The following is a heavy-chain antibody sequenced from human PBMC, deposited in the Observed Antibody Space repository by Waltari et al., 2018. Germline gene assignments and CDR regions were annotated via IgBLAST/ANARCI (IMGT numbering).Heavy chain of an antibody. CDR1: GFTFSSYS. D-gene: IGHD3-16*01. Sequence: EVQLVESGGGLVQPGGSLRLSCAASGFTFSSYSMNWVRKAPGKGLEWVSYISSSSSTIYYADSVKGLFTISRDNAKNSLYLQMNSLRAEDTAVYYCARAVSYGLLYYYYGMDVWGQGTTVTVSS. J-gene: IGHJ6*02. CDR2: ISSSSSTI. V-gene: IGHV3-48*01. CDR3: ARAVSYGLLYYYYGMDV.